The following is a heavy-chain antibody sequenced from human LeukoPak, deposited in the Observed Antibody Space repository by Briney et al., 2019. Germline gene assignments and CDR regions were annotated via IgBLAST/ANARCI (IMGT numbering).Heavy chain of an antibody. V-gene: IGHV3-30*03. CDR1: GFTFNSHW. CDR3: ARVGGYCSSTSCYDVYYYYYGMDV. D-gene: IGHD2-2*01. CDR2: ISYDGSNK. Sequence: GGSLRLSCAGSGFTFNSHWIGWVRQAPGKGLEWVAVISYDGSNKYYADSVKGRFTISRDNAKNSLYLQMNSLRAEDTAVYYCARVGGYCSSTSCYDVYYYYYGMDVWGQGTTVTVSS. J-gene: IGHJ6*02.